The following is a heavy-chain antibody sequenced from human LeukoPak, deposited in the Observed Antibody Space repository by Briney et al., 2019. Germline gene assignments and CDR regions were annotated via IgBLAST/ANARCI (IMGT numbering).Heavy chain of an antibody. CDR3: ARTRIVATILLTPFDY. Sequence: QAGGSLRLSCAASGFTFSSYAMHWVRQAPGKGLEWVAVISYDGSNKYYADSVKGRFTISRDNSKNTLYLQMNSLRAEDTAVYYCARTRIVATILLTPFDYWGQGTLVTVSS. CDR1: GFTFSSYA. J-gene: IGHJ4*02. CDR2: ISYDGSNK. V-gene: IGHV3-30-3*01. D-gene: IGHD5-12*01.